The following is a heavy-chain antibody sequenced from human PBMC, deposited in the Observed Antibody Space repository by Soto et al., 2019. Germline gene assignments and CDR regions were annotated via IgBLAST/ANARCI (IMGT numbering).Heavy chain of an antibody. D-gene: IGHD5-18*01. J-gene: IGHJ6*02. CDR3: AKDWDTAMFYYGMDV. CDR2: ISGSGGST. Sequence: AGGSLRLSCAASGFTFSSYAMSWVRQAPGKGLEWVSAISGSGGSTYYADSVKGRFTISRDNSKNTLYLQMNSLRAEDTAVYYCAKDWDTAMFYYGMDVWGQGTTVTVSS. CDR1: GFTFSSYA. V-gene: IGHV3-23*01.